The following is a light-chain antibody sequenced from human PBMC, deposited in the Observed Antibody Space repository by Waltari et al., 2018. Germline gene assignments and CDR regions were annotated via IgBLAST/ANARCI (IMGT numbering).Light chain of an antibody. Sequence: EIEMTQSPATLSVSPGERATLSCRASQSVSSNSAWYQQKPGQAPRLLNYGASTRATGIPARFSGSGSGTEFTLTISSLQSEDFAVYYCQQYNNWPQTFGQGTKLEIK. CDR1: QSVSSN. V-gene: IGKV3-15*01. J-gene: IGKJ2*01. CDR3: QQYNNWPQT. CDR2: GAS.